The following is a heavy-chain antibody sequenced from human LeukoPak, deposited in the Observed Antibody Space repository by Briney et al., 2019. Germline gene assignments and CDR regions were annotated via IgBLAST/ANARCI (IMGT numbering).Heavy chain of an antibody. D-gene: IGHD3-10*01. CDR2: IIPIFGTA. J-gene: IGHJ5*02. CDR3: ARDLFDYGSGNTFWFDP. Sequence: ASVKVSCKASGGTFSSYAISWVRQAPGQGLEWMGGIIPIFGTANYAQKFQGRVTITADESTSTAYMELSSLRSEDTAVYYCARDLFDYGSGNTFWFDPWGQGTLVTVSS. CDR1: GGTFSSYA. V-gene: IGHV1-69*13.